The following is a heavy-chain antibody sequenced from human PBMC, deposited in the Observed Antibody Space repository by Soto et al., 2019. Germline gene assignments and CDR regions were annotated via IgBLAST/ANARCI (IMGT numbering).Heavy chain of an antibody. D-gene: IGHD1-26*01. V-gene: IGHV1-18*01. CDR2: ISAYNYNT. J-gene: IGHJ5*02. Sequence: QVQLVQSGAEVKKPGASVKVSCKASGYTFTSYGLSWVRQAPGQGLEWMGRISAYNYNTNYAQKLQGRVTMTTDTSTSTADMELRSLRSDDTAGYYCARVVGALGHWFDPWGQGTLVTVSS. CDR1: GYTFTSYG. CDR3: ARVVGALGHWFDP.